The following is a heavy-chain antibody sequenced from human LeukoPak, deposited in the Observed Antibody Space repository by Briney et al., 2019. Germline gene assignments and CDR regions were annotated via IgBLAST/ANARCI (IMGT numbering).Heavy chain of an antibody. CDR2: INPSGDST. J-gene: IGHJ6*02. CDR1: GYTFTNYF. V-gene: IGHV1-46*01. Sequence: ASVKVSCKASGYTFTNYFMHWVRLAPGQGLVWVGIINPSGDSTNYAQKFQGRVTMTSDTSKSTVYVELRSLRSEDTAVYYCARVSGYCSGGTCYGLPSHGLDVWGQGTPVTVSS. CDR3: ARVSGYCSGGTCYGLPSHGLDV. D-gene: IGHD2-15*01.